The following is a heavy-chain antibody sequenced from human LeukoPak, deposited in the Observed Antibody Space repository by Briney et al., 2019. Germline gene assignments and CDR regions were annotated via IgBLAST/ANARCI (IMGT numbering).Heavy chain of an antibody. CDR3: ARHGYDSSGYYHWYFDL. V-gene: IGHV4-39*01. Sequence: SETLSLTCTVSGGSISSSSYYWGWIRQPPGKGLEWIGSIYYSGSTYYNPSLKSRVTISVDTSKNQFSLKLSSVTAADTAVYYCARHGYDSSGYYHWYFDLWGRGPLVTVSS. D-gene: IGHD3-22*01. J-gene: IGHJ2*01. CDR2: IYYSGST. CDR1: GGSISSSSYY.